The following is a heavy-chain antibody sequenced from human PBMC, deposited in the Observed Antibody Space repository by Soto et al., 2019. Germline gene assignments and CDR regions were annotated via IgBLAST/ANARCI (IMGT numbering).Heavy chain of an antibody. CDR3: ARGLPVLRYFDWLLGNFDY. Sequence: QVKLVQSGAEVKKPGASVKVSCKASGYTFTSYGISWVRQAPGQGLEWMGWISAYNGNTNYAQKLQGRVTMTTDTSTSTAYMELRSLRSDDTAVYYCARGLPVLRYFDWLLGNFDYWGQGTLVTVSS. D-gene: IGHD3-9*01. CDR2: ISAYNGNT. V-gene: IGHV1-18*04. CDR1: GYTFTSYG. J-gene: IGHJ4*02.